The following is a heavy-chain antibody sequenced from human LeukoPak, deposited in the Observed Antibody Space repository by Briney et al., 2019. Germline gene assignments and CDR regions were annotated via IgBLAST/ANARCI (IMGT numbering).Heavy chain of an antibody. D-gene: IGHD3-22*01. J-gene: IGHJ4*02. CDR1: GGSFSGYY. CDR2: ISGSGGST. Sequence: ETLSLTCAVYGGSFSGYYWSWVRQAPGKGLEWVSAISGSGGSTYYADSVKGRFTISRDNSKNTLYLQMNSLRAEDTAVYYCAKDEPYYYDSRGDYWGQGTLVTVSS. CDR3: AKDEPYYYDSRGDY. V-gene: IGHV3-23*01.